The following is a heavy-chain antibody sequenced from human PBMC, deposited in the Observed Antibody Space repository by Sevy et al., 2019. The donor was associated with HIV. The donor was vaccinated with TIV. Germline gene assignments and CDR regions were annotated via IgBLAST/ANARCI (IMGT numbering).Heavy chain of an antibody. CDR1: GYTFTGYY. D-gene: IGHD3-22*01. V-gene: IGHV1-2*02. Sequence: ASVKVSCKASGYTFTGYYMHWVRQAPGQGLEWMGWINPNSGGTNYAQKFQGRVTMTRDTSISTAYMELSRLRSDDTAVYYCARGTTMIVVDLDYWGHGTLVTFSS. CDR3: ARGTTMIVVDLDY. CDR2: INPNSGGT. J-gene: IGHJ4*01.